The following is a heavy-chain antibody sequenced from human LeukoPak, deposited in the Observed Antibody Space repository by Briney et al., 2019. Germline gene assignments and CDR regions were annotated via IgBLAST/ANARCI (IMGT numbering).Heavy chain of an antibody. V-gene: IGHV3-23*01. CDR2: ISSTGYNS. D-gene: IGHD5-18*01. J-gene: IGHJ1*01. CDR3: AKDIQAAN. CDR1: GFTFRSAA. Sequence: PGGSLRLSCAASGFTFRSAAMTWVHQGPEKGLQWVSLISSTGYNSYYADPVKGRFTVSRDNSKNIVYLQMNSLRAEDTALYYCAKDIQAANWGQGTLVTVSS.